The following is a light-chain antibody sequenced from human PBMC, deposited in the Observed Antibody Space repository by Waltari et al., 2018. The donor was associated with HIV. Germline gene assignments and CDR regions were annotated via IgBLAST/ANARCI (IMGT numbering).Light chain of an antibody. Sequence: DILMTQSPASLAVSLGDRATINCKSIQNVLHTSSNKNSLVWYQQKPGQPPKLLIYWASTREPGVPDRFSGSGSGTDFTLTISSLQAEDVAVYYCQQHNSPPYTFGKGTKVEIK. V-gene: IGKV4-1*01. CDR3: QQHNSPPYT. CDR1: QNVLHTSSNKNS. J-gene: IGKJ2*01. CDR2: WAS.